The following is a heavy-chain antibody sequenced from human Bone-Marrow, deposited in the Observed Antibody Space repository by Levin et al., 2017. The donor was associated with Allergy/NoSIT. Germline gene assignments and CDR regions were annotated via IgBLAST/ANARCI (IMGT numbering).Heavy chain of an antibody. V-gene: IGHV3-30*04. CDR1: GFTFSSYA. CDR2: ISYDGSNK. D-gene: IGHD3-10*01. Sequence: GGSLRLSCAASGFTFSSYAMHWVRQAPGKGLEWVAVISYDGSNKYYADSVKGRFTISRDNSKNTLYLQMNSLRAEDTAVYYCARDSRTLDYYGSGSYGMDVWGQGTTVTVSS. CDR3: ARDSRTLDYYGSGSYGMDV. J-gene: IGHJ6*02.